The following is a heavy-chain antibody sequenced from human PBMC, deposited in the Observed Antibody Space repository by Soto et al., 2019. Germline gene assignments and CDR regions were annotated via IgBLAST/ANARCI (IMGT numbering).Heavy chain of an antibody. Sequence: GGSLRLSCAASGFTFSSYAMSWVRQAPGKGLEWVSAISGSGGSTYYADSVKGRFTISRDNSKNTLYLQMNSLRAEDTAVYYCANAALWFGELSADYWGQGTLVTVSS. CDR2: ISGSGGST. CDR3: ANAALWFGELSADY. CDR1: GFTFSSYA. D-gene: IGHD3-10*01. V-gene: IGHV3-23*01. J-gene: IGHJ4*02.